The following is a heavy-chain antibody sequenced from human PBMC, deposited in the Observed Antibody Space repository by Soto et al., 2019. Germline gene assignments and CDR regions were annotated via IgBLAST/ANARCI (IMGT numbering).Heavy chain of an antibody. V-gene: IGHV3-30-3*01. CDR1: GFTFSSYA. D-gene: IGHD3-10*01. J-gene: IGHJ6*02. Sequence: GGSLRLSCAASGFTFSSYAMHWVRQAPGKGLEWVAVISYDGSNKYYADSVKGRFTISRDNSKNTLYLQMNSLRAEDTAVYYCARNAPWFPDYYYYGIDVWGQGTTVTVSS. CDR3: ARNAPWFPDYYYYGIDV. CDR2: ISYDGSNK.